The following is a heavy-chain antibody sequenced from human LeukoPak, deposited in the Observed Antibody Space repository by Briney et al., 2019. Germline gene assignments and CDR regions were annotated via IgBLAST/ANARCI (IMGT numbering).Heavy chain of an antibody. D-gene: IGHD3-10*01. Sequence: GGSLRLSCEASGFTFSRYGMSWVRQAPGKGLEWVSVISTSGGRTYYADSVKGRYTISRDNSKNTVYLQMNSLRAEDTALYYCARVPAYYYFDYWGQGTLVTVSS. CDR2: ISTSGGRT. J-gene: IGHJ4*02. CDR3: ARVPAYYYFDY. CDR1: GFTFSRYG. V-gene: IGHV3-23*01.